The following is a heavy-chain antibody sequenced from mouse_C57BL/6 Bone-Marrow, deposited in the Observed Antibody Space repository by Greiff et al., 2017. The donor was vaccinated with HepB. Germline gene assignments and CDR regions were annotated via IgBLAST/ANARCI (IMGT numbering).Heavy chain of an antibody. V-gene: IGHV1-82*01. J-gene: IGHJ2*01. CDR1: GYAFSSSW. CDR3: AVNGNDDY. D-gene: IGHD2-2*01. Sequence: VQRVESGPELVKPGASVKISCKASGYAFSSSWMNWVKQRPGKGLEWIGRIYPGDGDTNYNGKFKGKATLTADKSSSTAYMQLSSLTSEDSAVYFCAVNGNDDYWGQGTTLTVTS. CDR2: IYPGDGDT.